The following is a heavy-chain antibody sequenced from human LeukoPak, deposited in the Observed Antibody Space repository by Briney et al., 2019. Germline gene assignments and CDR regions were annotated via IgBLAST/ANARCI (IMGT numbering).Heavy chain of an antibody. CDR2: ISGSGITA. Sequence: PGGSLRLSCAASKFSFTYYAMNWVRQAPGKGLEWVSAISGSGITAYYADSVKGRFTISRDNSKSMLYLQMNSLRAEDTAVYYCAKEGSTTQPGYWGQGTLVTVSS. V-gene: IGHV3-23*01. CDR3: AKEGSTTQPGY. D-gene: IGHD2/OR15-2a*01. J-gene: IGHJ4*02. CDR1: KFSFTYYA.